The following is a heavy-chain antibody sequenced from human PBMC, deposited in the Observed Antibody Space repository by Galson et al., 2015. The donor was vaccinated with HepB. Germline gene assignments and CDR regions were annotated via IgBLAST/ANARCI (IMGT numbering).Heavy chain of an antibody. V-gene: IGHV1-8*01. J-gene: IGHJ4*02. CDR2: MKPNSGNT. D-gene: IGHD2-2*01. Sequence: SVKVSCKASGYTFTDYDVNWVRQATGQGLEWMGWMKPNSGNTGYAQKFQGRVSMTRDSSISTVYMELSSLRSEDTAVYYCARGPAILDYWGQGTLVTVSS. CDR3: ARGPAILDY. CDR1: GYTFTDYD.